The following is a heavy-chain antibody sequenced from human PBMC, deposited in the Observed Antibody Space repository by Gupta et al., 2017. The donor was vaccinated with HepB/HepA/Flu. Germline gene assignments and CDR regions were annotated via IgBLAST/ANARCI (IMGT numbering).Heavy chain of an antibody. CDR3: ARTAYCGGDCSDAFDI. CDR2: IYYSGST. CDR1: GGSISSSSYY. V-gene: IGHV4-39*01. D-gene: IGHD2-21*02. J-gene: IGHJ3*02. Sequence: QLQLQESGPGLVKPSETLSLTCTVSGGSISSSSYYWGWIRQPPGKGLEWIGSIYYSGSTYYNPSLKSRVTISVDTSKNQFSLKPSSVTAADTAVYYCARTAYCGGDCSDAFDIWGQGTMVPVSS.